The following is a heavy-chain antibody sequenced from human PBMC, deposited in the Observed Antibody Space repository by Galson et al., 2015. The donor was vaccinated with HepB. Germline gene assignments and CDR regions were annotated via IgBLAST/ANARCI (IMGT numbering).Heavy chain of an antibody. CDR3: ATGSMTTFPFDY. CDR1: GYTLTKLS. Sequence: SVKVSCKVSGYTLTKLSMHWVRQAPGKGLEWMGGFDPEDGETIYAQKFQGRVTMTEDTSTDTAYMELSSLRSEDTAVYYCATGSMTTFPFDYWGQGTLVTVSS. J-gene: IGHJ4*02. V-gene: IGHV1-24*01. CDR2: FDPEDGET. D-gene: IGHD4-11*01.